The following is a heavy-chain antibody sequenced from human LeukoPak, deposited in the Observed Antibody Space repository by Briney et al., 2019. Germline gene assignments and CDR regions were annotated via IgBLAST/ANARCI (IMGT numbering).Heavy chain of an antibody. CDR3: ARRYSYLSLPDY. V-gene: IGHV4-39*01. CDR2: IYYSGST. CDR1: GGSISSSSYY. D-gene: IGHD2-15*01. J-gene: IGHJ4*02. Sequence: ASETLSLTCTVFGGSISSSSYYSGWIRQPPGKGLEWIGSIYYSGSTYYNPSLKRRVTISVDTSKNQFSLKLSAVSAADTAVYYWARRYSYLSLPDYWGQGTLVTVSS.